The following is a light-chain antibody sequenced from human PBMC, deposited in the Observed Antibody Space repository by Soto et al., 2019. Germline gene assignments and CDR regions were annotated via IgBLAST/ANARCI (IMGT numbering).Light chain of an antibody. CDR2: SNN. V-gene: IGLV1-44*01. CDR1: SSNIGSNT. CDR3: AAWDDSLNGRYV. Sequence: SVLPKPPSASGTPGQRVTISCSGSSSNIGSNTVNWYQQLPGTAPKLLIYSNNQRPSGVPDRFSGSKSGTSASLAISGLQSEDEADYYCAAWDDSLNGRYVFGTGTKVTVL. J-gene: IGLJ1*01.